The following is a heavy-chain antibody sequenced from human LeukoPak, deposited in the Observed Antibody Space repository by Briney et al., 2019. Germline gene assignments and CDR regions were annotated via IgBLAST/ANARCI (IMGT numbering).Heavy chain of an antibody. CDR1: AFPFSSYS. D-gene: IGHD1-1*01. V-gene: IGHV3-48*02. Sequence: PGGSLRLSCAASAFPFSSYSMTWVRQAPGKGLEWLSYISYSSSTIFYAESVKGRFTISRDNAKNSLYLRMNSLRDEDTAVYYCASAGSTTLSGWFDHWGQGSLVTVSS. CDR2: ISYSSSTI. J-gene: IGHJ5*02. CDR3: ASAGSTTLSGWFDH.